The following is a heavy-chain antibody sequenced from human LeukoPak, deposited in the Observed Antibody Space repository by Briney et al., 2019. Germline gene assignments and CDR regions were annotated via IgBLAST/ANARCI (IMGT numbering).Heavy chain of an antibody. CDR1: GYTFTSYA. CDR2: INAGNGNT. J-gene: IGHJ4*02. D-gene: IGHD6-13*01. Sequence: ASVKVSCKASGYTFTSYAMHWVRQAPGQRLEWMGWINAGNGNTKYSQKFQGRVTITRDTSASTAYMELSSLRSEDTAVYYCGRDIIAAAGRPPGYWGQGTLVTV. CDR3: GRDIIAAAGRPPGY. V-gene: IGHV1-3*01.